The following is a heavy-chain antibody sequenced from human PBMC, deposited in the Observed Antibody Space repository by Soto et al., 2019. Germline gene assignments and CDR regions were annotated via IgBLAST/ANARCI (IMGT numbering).Heavy chain of an antibody. D-gene: IGHD6-6*01. CDR2: VLPIFGIA. V-gene: IGHV1-69*05. J-gene: IGHJ6*02. Sequence: SVKVSCKASGGTFSSYRINWVRQPPGQALERTRGVLPIFGIANYAQQFQGRVTIPTDESTSTAYMELSSLSSEDTAVYYCATNSKSSLNYGMDVWGQGTTVTVSS. CDR3: ATNSKSSLNYGMDV. CDR1: GGTFSSYR.